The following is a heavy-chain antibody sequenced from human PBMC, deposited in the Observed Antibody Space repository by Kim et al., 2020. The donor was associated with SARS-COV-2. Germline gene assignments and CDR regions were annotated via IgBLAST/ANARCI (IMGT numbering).Heavy chain of an antibody. Sequence: ASVKVSCKVSGYTLTELSMHWVRQAPGKGLEWMGGFDPEDGETIYAQKFQGRVTMTEDTSTDTAYMELSSLRSEDTAVYYCATLATYDILTGYNSYYFDYWGQGTRVTVSA. CDR1: GYTLTELS. V-gene: IGHV1-24*01. CDR3: ATLATYDILTGYNSYYFDY. CDR2: FDPEDGET. D-gene: IGHD3-9*01. J-gene: IGHJ4*02.